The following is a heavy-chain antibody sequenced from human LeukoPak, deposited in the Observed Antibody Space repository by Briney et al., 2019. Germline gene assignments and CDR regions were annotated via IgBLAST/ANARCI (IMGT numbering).Heavy chain of an antibody. CDR3: ARGYRGYFDWTDPCFDY. V-gene: IGHV1-18*01. J-gene: IGHJ4*02. CDR1: GYTFTSYG. CDR2: ISAYNGNT. D-gene: IGHD3-9*01. Sequence: GASVKVSCKASGYTFTSYGISWVRQAPGQGLEWMGWISAYNGNTNYAQKLQGRVTMTTDTSTSTAYMELRSLRSDDTAVYYCARGYRGYFDWTDPCFDYWGQGTLVTVSS.